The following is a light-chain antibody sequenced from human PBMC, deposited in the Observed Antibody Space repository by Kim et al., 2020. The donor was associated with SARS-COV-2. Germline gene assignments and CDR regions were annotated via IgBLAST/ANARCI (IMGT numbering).Light chain of an antibody. J-gene: IGKJ4*01. CDR2: DAS. CDR1: QSVGTS. Sequence: EIVLTQSPATLSLSPGERASLSCRASQSVGTSLVWYQQQVGQAPRLLIYDASKRATDIPAKFSGSGSGTDFTLTISNLESEDFSVYYCHQRSDWPLTFGGGTKVDIK. CDR3: HQRSDWPLT. V-gene: IGKV3-11*01.